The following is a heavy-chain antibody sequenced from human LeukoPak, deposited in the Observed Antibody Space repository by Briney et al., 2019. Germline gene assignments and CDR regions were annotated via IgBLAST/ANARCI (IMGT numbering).Heavy chain of an antibody. CDR1: GGSISSGGYY. CDR3: ARGSGYAGVFDY. CDR2: VYYSGST. V-gene: IGHV4-31*03. D-gene: IGHD5-12*01. J-gene: IGHJ4*02. Sequence: SQTLSLTCTVSGGSISSGGYYWSWIRQHPGKGLEWIGYVYYSGSTYYNPSLKSRVTISVDTSKNQFSLKLSSVTAADTAVYYCARGSGYAGVFDYWGQGTLVTVSS.